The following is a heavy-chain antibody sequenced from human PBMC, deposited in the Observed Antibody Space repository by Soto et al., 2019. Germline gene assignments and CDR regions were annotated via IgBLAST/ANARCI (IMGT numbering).Heavy chain of an antibody. CDR1: GGSISSSGYY. D-gene: IGHD5-12*01. Sequence: PSETLSLTCTVSGGSISSSGYYWSWIRQHPGTGLEWIGYIYYSGSTYYNPSFKSRVTISVDTSKNQFSLKLSSVTAADTAVYYCARAVATIRQGRGCYFDYWGQGTLVTVSS. CDR2: IYYSGST. CDR3: ARAVATIRQGRGCYFDY. V-gene: IGHV4-31*03. J-gene: IGHJ4*02.